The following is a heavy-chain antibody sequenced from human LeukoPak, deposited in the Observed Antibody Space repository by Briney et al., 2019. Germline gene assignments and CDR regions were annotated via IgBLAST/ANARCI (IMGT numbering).Heavy chain of an antibody. CDR1: GYTFTGYY. V-gene: IGHV1-2*02. CDR3: ARDRTRTEYSSGWYHDY. Sequence: ASVKVSCKASGYTFTGYYMHWVRQAPGQGLEWMGWINHNSGGTNYEQKFQGRVTMTRDTSISTAYMELSRLRSDDTAVYYCARDRTRTEYSSGWYHDYWGQGTLVTVSS. J-gene: IGHJ4*02. D-gene: IGHD6-19*01. CDR2: INHNSGGT.